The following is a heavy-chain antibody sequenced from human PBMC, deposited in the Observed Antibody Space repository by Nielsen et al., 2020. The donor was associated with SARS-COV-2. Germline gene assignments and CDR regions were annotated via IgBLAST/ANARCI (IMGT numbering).Heavy chain of an antibody. D-gene: IGHD6-13*01. J-gene: IGHJ6*02. Sequence: WIRQPPGKGLEWVSYISSSSYTNYADPVKGRFTISRDNAKNSLYLQMNSLRAEDTAVYYCARDQSIAAAGTVYYYYGMDVWGQGTTVTVSS. CDR2: ISSSSYT. CDR3: ARDQSIAAAGTVYYYYGMDV. V-gene: IGHV3-11*05.